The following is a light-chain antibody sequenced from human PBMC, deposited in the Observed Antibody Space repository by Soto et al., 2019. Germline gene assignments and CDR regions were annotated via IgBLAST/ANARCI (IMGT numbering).Light chain of an antibody. CDR1: SSNIGAGYD. CDR3: QSYDSSVSKVV. J-gene: IGLJ2*01. CDR2: GNS. V-gene: IGLV1-40*01. Sequence: QSVLTQPPSVSGAPGQRVTISCTGSSSNIGAGYDVYWYQQLPGTAPKLLIYGNSNRPSGVPDRFSGSKSGTSASLAITGLQAEDEADYYCQSYDSSVSKVVFGGGTQLTVL.